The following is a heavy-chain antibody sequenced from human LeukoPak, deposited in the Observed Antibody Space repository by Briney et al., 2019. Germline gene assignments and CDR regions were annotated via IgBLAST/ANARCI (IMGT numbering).Heavy chain of an antibody. CDR3: XXXXXRERSYYDILTGNNYYYGMDV. CDR2: ISSSSSYI. J-gene: IGHJ6*02. CDR1: GFTFSSYS. D-gene: IGHD3-9*01. Sequence: KAGGSLRLSCAASGFTFSSYSMNWVRQAPGKGLEWVSSISSSSSYIYYADSVKGRFTISRDNAKNSLYLQMNSLRAEDTAVYYCXXXXXRERSYYDILTGNNYYYGMDVWGQGTTVTVSS. V-gene: IGHV3-21*01.